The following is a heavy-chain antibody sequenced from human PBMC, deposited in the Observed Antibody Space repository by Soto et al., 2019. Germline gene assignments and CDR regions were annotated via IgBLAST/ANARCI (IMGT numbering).Heavy chain of an antibody. CDR1: GYSISSGYY. D-gene: IGHD6-19*01. J-gene: IGHJ4*02. CDR2: IYHSGST. Sequence: NPSETLSLTCAVSGYSISSGYYWGWIRQPPGKGLEWIGSIYHSGSTYYNPSLKSRVTISVDTSKNQFSLKLSSVTAADTAVYYCARDNSGWPFDYWDQGTLVTVSS. CDR3: ARDNSGWPFDY. V-gene: IGHV4-38-2*02.